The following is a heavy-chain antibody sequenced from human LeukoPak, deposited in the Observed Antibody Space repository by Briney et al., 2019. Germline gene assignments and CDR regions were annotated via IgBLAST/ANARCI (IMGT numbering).Heavy chain of an antibody. J-gene: IGHJ4*02. V-gene: IGHV1-69*04. CDR3: ARDGYYDSSGYPLG. CDR1: GGTFSSYA. D-gene: IGHD3-22*01. CDR2: IIPILGIA. Sequence: EASVKVSCKASGGTFSSYAISWVRQAPGQGLEWMGRIIPILGIANYAQKFQGRVTITADKSTSTAYMELSSLRSEDTAMYYCARDGYYDSSGYPLGWGQGTLVTVSS.